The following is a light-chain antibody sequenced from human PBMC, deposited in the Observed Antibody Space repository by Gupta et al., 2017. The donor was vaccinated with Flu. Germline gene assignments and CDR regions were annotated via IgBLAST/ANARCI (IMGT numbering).Light chain of an antibody. J-gene: IGLJ3*02. CDR2: EVS. V-gene: IGLV2-23*02. CDR3: CSYAKSSPFGV. Sequence: SNDVGNYNLVSWYQQYPGKAPKVLIYEVSERPSGISDRFSGSKSGNTASLTISGLQAEDEGAYYCCSYAKSSPFGVFGGGTSLSVL. CDR1: SNDVGNYNL.